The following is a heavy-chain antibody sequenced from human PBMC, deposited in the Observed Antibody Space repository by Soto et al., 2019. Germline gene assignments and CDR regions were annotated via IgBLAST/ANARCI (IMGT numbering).Heavy chain of an antibody. J-gene: IGHJ5*02. Sequence: SETLSLTCAVSGYSISSGYYWGWIRQPPGKGLEWIGSIYHSGSTYYNPSLKSRVTISVDTSKNQFSLKLSSVTAADTAVYYCARRTSASXRMQYCSSTSCYNWFDPWGQGTLVTVSS. D-gene: IGHD2-2*01. CDR2: IYHSGST. CDR1: GYSISSGYY. V-gene: IGHV4-38-2*01. CDR3: ARRTSASXRMQYCSSTSCYNWFDP.